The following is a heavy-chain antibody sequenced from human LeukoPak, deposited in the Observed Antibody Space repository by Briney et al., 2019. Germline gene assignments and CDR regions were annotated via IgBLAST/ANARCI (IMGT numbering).Heavy chain of an antibody. CDR2: VHQTGVT. V-gene: IGHV4-59*11. Sequence: PSETLSLTCSVSGGSITSLYWSWVRQPPGKGLEYVGYVHQTGVTNYNPSLRGRVTVSMDTSKNQFSLKLNSVTAADTAVYYCVRSATIAVFPYGMDVWGQGTTVTVSS. CDR3: VRSATIAVFPYGMDV. D-gene: IGHD5-24*01. J-gene: IGHJ6*02. CDR1: GGSITSLY.